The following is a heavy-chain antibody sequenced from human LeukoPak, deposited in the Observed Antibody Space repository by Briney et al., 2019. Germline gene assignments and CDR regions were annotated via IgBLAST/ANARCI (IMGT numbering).Heavy chain of an antibody. V-gene: IGHV4-39*01. CDR3: ARVVVDTTMEDPGVRRRDIDY. D-gene: IGHD5-18*01. J-gene: IGHJ4*02. CDR1: GDSISSSSYY. Sequence: SETLSLTCTVHGDSISSSSYYWGWIRQPPGKGLEWIASIYYSGSAYYNTSPRSRFTISIDTSKNQFSLKLRSVPAADTAVYYCARVVVDTTMEDPGVRRRDIDYWGQGTLVTVAS. CDR2: IYYSGSA.